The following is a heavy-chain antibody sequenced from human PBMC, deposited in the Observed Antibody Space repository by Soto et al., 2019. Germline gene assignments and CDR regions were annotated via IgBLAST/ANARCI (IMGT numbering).Heavy chain of an antibody. CDR2: ISAYNGNA. CDR3: AREVYSFGSDY. J-gene: IGHJ4*02. Sequence: GASVKFSCKASGYTFTSCGISWVRQAPGQVLECMVWISAYNGNANYXXKVQGRVXXTTDTARSTAXVELRXVRSDDTAVYYCAREVYSFGSDYWCQGTLVTVSS. CDR1: GYTFTSCG. V-gene: IGHV1-18*01. D-gene: IGHD5-18*01.